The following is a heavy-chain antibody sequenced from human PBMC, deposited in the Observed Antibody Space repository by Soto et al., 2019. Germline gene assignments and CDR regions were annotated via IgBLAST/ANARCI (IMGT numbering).Heavy chain of an antibody. CDR1: GFTFTNYG. J-gene: IGHJ4*02. Sequence: VQLLASGGGLVQPGRSLRLSCVASGFTFTNYGVTWVRQAPGKGLQWVSGFTGGSGTTHYRDSVKGRFTISRDDSKSTVYLQINSLGVDDAAVYYCVKWNGYGEYWGQGTLVTVSS. D-gene: IGHD1-1*01. CDR3: VKWNGYGEY. V-gene: IGHV3-23*01. CDR2: FTGGSGTT.